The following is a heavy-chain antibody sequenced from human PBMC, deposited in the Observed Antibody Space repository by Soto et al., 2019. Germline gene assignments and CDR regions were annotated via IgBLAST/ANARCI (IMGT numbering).Heavy chain of an antibody. D-gene: IGHD2-15*01. Sequence: ASVKVSCKASGYTFTSYGISWVRQAPGQGLEWMGWISAYNGNTNYAQKLQGRVTMTTDTSTRTAYMELRSLRSDDTAVYYCARDSGYCSGGSCYGDAFDIWGQGTMVTVSS. CDR2: ISAYNGNT. CDR1: GYTFTSYG. J-gene: IGHJ3*02. V-gene: IGHV1-18*01. CDR3: ARDSGYCSGGSCYGDAFDI.